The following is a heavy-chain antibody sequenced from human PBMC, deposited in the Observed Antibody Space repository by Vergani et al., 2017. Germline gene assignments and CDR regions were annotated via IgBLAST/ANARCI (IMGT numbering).Heavy chain of an antibody. CDR1: GYTFTSYY. J-gene: IGHJ5*02. V-gene: IGHV1-46*01. CDR2: INPSGGST. D-gene: IGHD2-2*01. CDR3: ARGISSTAMSGFDP. Sequence: QVQLVQSGAEVKKPGASVKVSCKASGYTFTSYYMHWVRQAPGQGLEWMGIINPSGGSTSYAQKFQGRVTMTRDTSISTAYMELSRLRSDDTAVYYCARGISSTAMSGFDPWGQGTLVTVSS.